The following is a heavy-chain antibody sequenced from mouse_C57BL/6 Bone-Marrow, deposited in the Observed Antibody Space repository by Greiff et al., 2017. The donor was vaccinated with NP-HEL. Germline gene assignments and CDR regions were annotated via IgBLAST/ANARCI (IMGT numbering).Heavy chain of an antibody. Sequence: EVKLMESGAELMRPGASVKLSCTASGFNIKDDYMHWVKQRPEQGLEWIGWIDPENGDTEYASKYPGKATITADTSSNTAYLQLSSLPSEDTAVYYCTLITTVVATDWYFDVWGTGTTVTVSS. D-gene: IGHD1-1*01. V-gene: IGHV14-4*01. CDR3: TLITTVVATDWYFDV. J-gene: IGHJ1*03. CDR2: IDPENGDT. CDR1: GFNIKDDY.